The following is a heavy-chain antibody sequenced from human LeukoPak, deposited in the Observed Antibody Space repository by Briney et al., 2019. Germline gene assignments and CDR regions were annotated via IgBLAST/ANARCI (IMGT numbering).Heavy chain of an antibody. J-gene: IGHJ4*02. CDR2: INPSDSYT. V-gene: IGHV5-10-1*01. CDR3: ARHNREDFDY. CDR1: GYSFTNYW. D-gene: IGHD2/OR15-2a*01. Sequence: GESPRISCKGSGYSFTNYWISWVRQLPGKGLEWMGRINPSDSYTNYSPSFQGHVTISADKSISTAYVQWSSLKATDTAIYYCARHNREDFDYWGQGTLVTVSS.